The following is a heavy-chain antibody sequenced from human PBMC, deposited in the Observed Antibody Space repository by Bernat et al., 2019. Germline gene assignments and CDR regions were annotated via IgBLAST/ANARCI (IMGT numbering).Heavy chain of an antibody. J-gene: IGHJ4*02. CDR3: ARELGVAGTGGIEY. CDR2: ISYDGSNK. Sequence: QVQLVESGGGLVKPGGSLRLSCAASGFTFSSYGMHWVRQAPGKGLEWVAVISYDGSNKYYADSGKDRFTISRDSSRNTLYLQMNSLRAEETAVYYCARELGVAGTGGIEYWGQGTLVTVSS. D-gene: IGHD6-19*01. V-gene: IGHV3-30*03. CDR1: GFTFSSYG.